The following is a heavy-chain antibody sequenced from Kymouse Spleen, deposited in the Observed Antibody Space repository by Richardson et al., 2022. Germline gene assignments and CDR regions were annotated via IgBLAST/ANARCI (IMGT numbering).Heavy chain of an antibody. CDR3: ARGGIAVAGSNWFDP. Sequence: QLQLQESGPGLVKPSETLSLTCTVSGGSISSSSYYWGWIRQPPGKGLEWIGSIYYSGSTYYNPSLKSRVTISVDTSKNQFSLKLSSVTAADTAVYYCARGGIAVAGSNWFDPWGQGTLVTVSS. CDR1: GGSISSSSYY. J-gene: IGHJ5*02. CDR2: IYYSGST. V-gene: IGHV4-39*01. D-gene: IGHD6-19*01.